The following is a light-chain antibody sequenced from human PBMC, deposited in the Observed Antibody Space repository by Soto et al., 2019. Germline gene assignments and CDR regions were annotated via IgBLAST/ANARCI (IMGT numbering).Light chain of an antibody. CDR3: QKYNSAPLT. CDR2: ATS. Sequence: DVQMTQSPSSLSAFVGDRVTFTCRASQGIAPYLAWFQQKPGKVPKLLIYATSTLQSGVPSRFSGSGSGTDFTLSINSLQPEDVGTYYCQKYNSAPLTFGGGTKVEIK. CDR1: QGIAPY. J-gene: IGKJ4*01. V-gene: IGKV1-27*01.